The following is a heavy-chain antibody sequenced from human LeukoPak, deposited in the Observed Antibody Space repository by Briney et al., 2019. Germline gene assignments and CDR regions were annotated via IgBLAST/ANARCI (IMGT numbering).Heavy chain of an antibody. CDR2: IYYSGST. J-gene: IGHJ4*02. CDR3: ARDHYGTFDY. CDR1: GGSISSYY. V-gene: IGHV4-59*01. D-gene: IGHD3-10*01. Sequence: SETLSLTCTVSGGSISSYYWSWIRQPPGKGLEWIGYIYYSGSTNYNPSLKSRVTISVDTSKNQFSLKLSSVTAADTAVYYCARDHYGTFDYWGQGTLVTVSS.